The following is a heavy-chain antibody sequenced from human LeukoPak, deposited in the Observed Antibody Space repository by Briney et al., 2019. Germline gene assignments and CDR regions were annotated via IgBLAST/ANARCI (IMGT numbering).Heavy chain of an antibody. D-gene: IGHD6-19*01. Sequence: GGSLRLSCTASGFTFGNYAMSWFRQAPGKGLEWVGFIRSKAYGGITEYAASVKGRFTISRDDSRSIAYLQMNSLKTEDTAVYYCSRQDEQWLVQGAFDYWGQGTLVTVSS. CDR2: IRSKAYGGIT. CDR3: SRQDEQWLVQGAFDY. CDR1: GFTFGNYA. V-gene: IGHV3-49*03. J-gene: IGHJ4*02.